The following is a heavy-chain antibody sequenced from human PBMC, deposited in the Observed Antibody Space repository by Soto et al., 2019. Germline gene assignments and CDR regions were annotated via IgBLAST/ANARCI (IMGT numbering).Heavy chain of an antibody. J-gene: IGHJ3*02. CDR3: ARQWGTDAFDI. D-gene: IGHD1-1*01. V-gene: IGHV4-59*08. CDR1: GGSISGYY. CDR2: IYYSGST. Sequence: SETLSLTCTVSGGSISGYYWSWIRQPPGKGLEWIGYIYYSGSTNYNPSLKSRVTISVDTSKNQFSLKLSSVTAADTAVYYCARQWGTDAFDIWGQGTMVTVSS.